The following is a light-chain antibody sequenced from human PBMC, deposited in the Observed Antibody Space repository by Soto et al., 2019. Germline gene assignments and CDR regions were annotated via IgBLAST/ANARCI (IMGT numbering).Light chain of an antibody. CDR3: QQYAKWPPT. Sequence: EILITQAPSTLSESPMERATLSSRASQSVSSYLAWYQHRPGQAPGLLIYGASTRVTGMPARFSGRGSGTEFTLTISSLKSVDFAVYYCQQYAKWPPTFGQGTHLDI. V-gene: IGKV3-15*01. CDR1: QSVSSY. CDR2: GAS. J-gene: IGKJ5*01.